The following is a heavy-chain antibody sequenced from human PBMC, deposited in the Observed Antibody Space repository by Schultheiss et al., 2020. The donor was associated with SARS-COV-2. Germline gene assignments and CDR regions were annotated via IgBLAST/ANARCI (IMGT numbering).Heavy chain of an antibody. V-gene: IGHV4-34*01. J-gene: IGHJ4*02. D-gene: IGHD3-10*01. CDR1: GGSFGGYY. CDR3: ARESRGGIGIDY. CDR2: INHSGST. Sequence: SQTLSLTCAVYGGSFGGYYWSWIRQPPGKGLEWIGEINHSGSTNYNPSLKSRVTISVDTSKNQFSLKLSSVTAADTAVYYCARESRGGIGIDYWGQGTLVTVSS.